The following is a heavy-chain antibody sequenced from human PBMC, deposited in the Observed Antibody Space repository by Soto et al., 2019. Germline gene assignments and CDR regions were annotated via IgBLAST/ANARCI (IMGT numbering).Heavy chain of an antibody. V-gene: IGHV3-23*01. CDR1: GFTFSSYA. J-gene: IGHJ4*02. CDR2: IVGSGGST. Sequence: EVQLLECGGGLVQPGGSLRLSCGGSGFTFSSYAMSWVRQAPGKGLEWVSTIVGSGGSTYYADSVKGRFTISRDKSKNTLYLQMNSLRADETALYYCAKTDAGYWGQGTLVTVSS. CDR3: AKTDAGY.